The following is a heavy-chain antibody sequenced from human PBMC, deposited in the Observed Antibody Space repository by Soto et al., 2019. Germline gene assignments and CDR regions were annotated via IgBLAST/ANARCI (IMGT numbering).Heavy chain of an antibody. CDR3: ARAPGITIFGVVTPNWFDP. CDR1: GGTFSSYA. V-gene: IGHV1-69*13. Sequence: SVKVSCKASGGTFSSYAISWVRQAPGQGLEWMGGIIPIFGTANYAQKFQGRVTITADESTSTAYMELSSLRSEDTAVYYCARAPGITIFGVVTPNWFDPWGQGTLVTVSS. J-gene: IGHJ5*02. D-gene: IGHD3-3*01. CDR2: IIPIFGTA.